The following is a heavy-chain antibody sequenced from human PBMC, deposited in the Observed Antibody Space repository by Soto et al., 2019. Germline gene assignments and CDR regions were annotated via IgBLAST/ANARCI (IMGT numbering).Heavy chain of an antibody. CDR1: GFTFSSYE. Sequence: PGWSLRLSCAASGFTFSSYEMNWVRQAPGKGLEWVSYISSSGSTIYYADSVKGRFTISRDNAKNSLYLQMNSLRAEDTAVYYCARVKLSVLLGSSKRGYSYGYIDYWGQGTLVTVSS. J-gene: IGHJ4*02. D-gene: IGHD5-18*01. CDR2: ISSSGSTI. CDR3: ARVKLSVLLGSSKRGYSYGYIDY. V-gene: IGHV3-48*03.